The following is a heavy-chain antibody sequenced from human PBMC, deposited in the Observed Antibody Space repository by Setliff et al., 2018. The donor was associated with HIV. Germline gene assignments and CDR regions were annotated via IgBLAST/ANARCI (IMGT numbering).Heavy chain of an antibody. J-gene: IGHJ4*02. Sequence: ASVKVSCKASGGTFSSYVVSWVRQAPGQGLEWMGGIIPIFGIANYAQKFQGRVTIIADESTSTAYMELSSLRSEDTAVYYCALKGAYDILTGFPNWGQGTLVTVSS. CDR2: IIPIFGIA. D-gene: IGHD3-9*01. CDR3: ALKGAYDILTGFPN. CDR1: GGTFSSYV. V-gene: IGHV1-69*13.